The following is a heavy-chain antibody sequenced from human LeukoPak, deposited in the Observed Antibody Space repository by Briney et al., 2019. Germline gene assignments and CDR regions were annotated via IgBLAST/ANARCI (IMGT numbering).Heavy chain of an antibody. CDR2: IYYSVTT. CDR3: ARDGKRALMISPRGARPYYFDY. D-gene: IGHD3-10*01. CDR1: GGSIGSSTFS. Sequence: SETLSLTCTVSGGSIGSSTFSRGWIRQPPGKGLEWIGSIYYSVTTYYNPSLKSRVTISVDASKNQFSLNLSSVTAADTAVYYCARDGKRALMISPRGARPYYFDYWGQGTLVSVSS. J-gene: IGHJ4*02. V-gene: IGHV4-39*07.